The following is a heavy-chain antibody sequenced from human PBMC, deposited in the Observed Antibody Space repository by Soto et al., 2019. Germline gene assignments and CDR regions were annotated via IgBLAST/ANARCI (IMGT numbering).Heavy chain of an antibody. V-gene: IGHV4-39*01. J-gene: IGHJ6*02. Sequence: SETLSLTCTVSGGSISSSSYYWGWIRQPPGKGLEWIGSIYYSGSTYYNPSLKSRVTISVDTSKNQFSLKLSSVTAADTAVYYCAYGDIVVVPAAMGSGGYYYYGMDVWGQGTTVTVSS. D-gene: IGHD2-2*01. CDR3: AYGDIVVVPAAMGSGGYYYYGMDV. CDR1: GGSISSSSYY. CDR2: IYYSGST.